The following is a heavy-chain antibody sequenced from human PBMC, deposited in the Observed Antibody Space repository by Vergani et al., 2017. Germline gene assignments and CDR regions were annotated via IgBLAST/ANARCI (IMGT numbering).Heavy chain of an antibody. V-gene: IGHV1-24*01. CDR2: FDPEHGEV. CDR1: GYSLTELT. D-gene: IGHD4-23*01. Sequence: QVQLVQSGSEVRKPGASVKVSCQASGYSLTELTIHWVRQAPGKGLEWMGGFDPEHGEVTFAHHIQGRVTMTEDRSTDTAYMELSSLRSEDTAVYYCARRGRMTTVVTGRDAFDIWGQGTMVTVSS. CDR3: ARRGRMTTVVTGRDAFDI. J-gene: IGHJ3*02.